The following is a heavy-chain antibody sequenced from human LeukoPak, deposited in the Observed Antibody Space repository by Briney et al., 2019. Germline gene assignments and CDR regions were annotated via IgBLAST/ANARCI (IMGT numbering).Heavy chain of an antibody. Sequence: SETLSLTCAVYGGSFSGYYWNWIRQPPGKGLEWIGEINHNGYTHYNPSLEGRVIISVDTSKNQFSLKLSSLTAADTAVYFCARAGTGDRSAVFDSWGQETLVTVSS. CDR2: INHNGYT. V-gene: IGHV4-34*01. D-gene: IGHD7-27*01. CDR3: ARAGTGDRSAVFDS. CDR1: GGSFSGYY. J-gene: IGHJ4*02.